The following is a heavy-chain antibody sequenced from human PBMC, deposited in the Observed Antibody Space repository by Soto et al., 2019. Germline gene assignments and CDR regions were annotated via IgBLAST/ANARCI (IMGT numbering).Heavy chain of an antibody. D-gene: IGHD3-10*01. J-gene: IGHJ3*02. Sequence: GGSLRLSCAGSGFSFSTYSIHWVRQAPGKGLECVSDISSSSATTYYADSVKGRFTISRDNAKNSLYLQMNSLRDEDTAVYYCARDSGGFDIWGQGTMVTVSS. CDR1: GFSFSTYS. V-gene: IGHV3-48*02. CDR2: ISSSSATT. CDR3: ARDSGGFDI.